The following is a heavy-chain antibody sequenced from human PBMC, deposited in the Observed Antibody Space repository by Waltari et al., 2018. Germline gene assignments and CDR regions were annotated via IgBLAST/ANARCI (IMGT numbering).Heavy chain of an antibody. Sequence: ELQLVESGGGLIQPGGSRRLSCAASGFNVNTVYMSWVRQALGKGLEWISVIYSGGITYYADSVKGRFTISRDSYRNTLSLQMISLRAEDTAVYYCARAESGGMFDYYYGMDVWGQGTTVTVSS. CDR2: IYSGGIT. D-gene: IGHD2-15*01. CDR1: GFNVNTVY. J-gene: IGHJ6*02. CDR3: ARAESGGMFDYYYGMDV. V-gene: IGHV3-53*01.